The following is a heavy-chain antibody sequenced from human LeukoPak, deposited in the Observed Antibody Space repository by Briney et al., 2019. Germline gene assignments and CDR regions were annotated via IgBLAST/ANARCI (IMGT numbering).Heavy chain of an antibody. V-gene: IGHV3-7*03. J-gene: IGHJ5*02. CDR1: GFTFSSYW. D-gene: IGHD3-10*01. Sequence: GGSLRLSCAASGFTFSSYWMSWVRQAPGKGLEWVANIKQDGSEKYYVDSVKGRFTISRDNAKNSLYLQMNSLRAEDTAVYYRARDQIWFGDGGWFDPWGQGTLVTVSS. CDR2: IKQDGSEK. CDR3: ARDQIWFGDGGWFDP.